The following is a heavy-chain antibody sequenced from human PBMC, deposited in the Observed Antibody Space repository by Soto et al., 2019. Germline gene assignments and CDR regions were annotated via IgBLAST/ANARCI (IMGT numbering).Heavy chain of an antibody. CDR2: IGSGGDT. Sequence: EVQLVESGGGLVQPGGSLRLSCAASGFTLSSYDIHWVRQATGEGLAWVSGIGSGGDTHYSDSVKGRFIISREDGKNSLYLQMNKLRVGDTAVYDCTRKTPPTGMEGWGQGATVTVSS. V-gene: IGHV3-13*01. CDR1: GFTLSSYD. D-gene: IGHD2-15*01. J-gene: IGHJ6*02. CDR3: TRKTPPTGMEG.